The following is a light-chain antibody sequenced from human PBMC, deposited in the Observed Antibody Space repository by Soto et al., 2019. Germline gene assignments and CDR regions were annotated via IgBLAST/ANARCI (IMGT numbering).Light chain of an antibody. CDR2: AAS. CDR3: QQSYSTLLT. J-gene: IGKJ4*01. CDR1: EDINTY. Sequence: DIQMTQSPSSLSASVGDRVTITCRAREDINTYLSWYQQKPGKAPKLLIYAASTLLSGVPSRFSGRGSGTEFTLTISSLQPEDFATYHCQQSYSTLLTFGGGTRVEIK. V-gene: IGKV1-39*01.